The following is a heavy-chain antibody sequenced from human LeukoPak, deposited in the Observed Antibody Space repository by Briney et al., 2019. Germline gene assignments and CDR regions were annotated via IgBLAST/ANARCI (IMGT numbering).Heavy chain of an antibody. Sequence: GGSLRLSXAASGFTFRSYWMSWVRQAPGKGLEWVANIKQDGSEKYYVDSVKGRFTISRDNAKNSLYLQMNSLRAEDTAVYYCARHDHYSGGSCVYWGQGTLVTVSS. V-gene: IGHV3-7*01. J-gene: IGHJ4*02. CDR1: GFTFRSYW. D-gene: IGHD2-15*01. CDR2: IKQDGSEK. CDR3: ARHDHYSGGSCVY.